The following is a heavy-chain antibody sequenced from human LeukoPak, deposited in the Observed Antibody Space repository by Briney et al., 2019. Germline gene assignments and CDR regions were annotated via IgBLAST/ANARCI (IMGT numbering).Heavy chain of an antibody. CDR3: ARGPHYHDSSGYSPSYSYAMDV. V-gene: IGHV4-59*01. CDR2: IYYSGST. D-gene: IGHD3-22*01. CDR1: GGSISSYY. J-gene: IGHJ6*02. Sequence: SETLSLTCTVSGGSISSYYWSWIRQPPGKGLEWIGYIYYSGSTNYNPSLRSRVTISVDTSKNQFSLDLRSVTAADTTVYYCARGPHYHDSSGYSPSYSYAMDVWGQGTTVTVSS.